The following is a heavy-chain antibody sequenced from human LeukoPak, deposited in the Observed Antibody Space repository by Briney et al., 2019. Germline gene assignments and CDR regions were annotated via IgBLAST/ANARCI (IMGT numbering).Heavy chain of an antibody. CDR2: IYYSGST. CDR1: GGSINIGAYY. J-gene: IGHJ4*02. V-gene: IGHV4-31*03. Sequence: SETLSLTCTVSGGSINIGAYYWSWIRQHPGKGLEWIVYIYYSGSTYYNPSLKSRVTISVDTSKNQFSLKLSSVTAADTAVSYCARSYGSGINYFDYWGQGTLVTVSS. CDR3: ARSYGSGINYFDY. D-gene: IGHD3-10*01.